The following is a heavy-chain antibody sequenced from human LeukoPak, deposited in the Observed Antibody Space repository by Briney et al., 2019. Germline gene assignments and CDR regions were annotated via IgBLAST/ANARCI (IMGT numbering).Heavy chain of an antibody. V-gene: IGHV4-34*01. CDR2: INHSGST. J-gene: IGHJ6*03. CDR3: ARGRGYSYGFPRYYYYYMDV. CDR1: GGSFSGYY. D-gene: IGHD5-18*01. Sequence: SETLSLTCAVCGGSFSGYYWSWIRQPPGKGLEWIGEINHSGSTNYNPSLKSRVTISVDTSKNQFSLKLSSVTAADTAVYYCARGRGYSYGFPRYYYYYMDVWGKGTTVTVSS.